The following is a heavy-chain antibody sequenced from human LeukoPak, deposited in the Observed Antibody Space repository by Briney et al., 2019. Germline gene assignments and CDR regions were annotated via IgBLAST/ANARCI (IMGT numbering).Heavy chain of an antibody. CDR3: ARGGTFCGGDCLDF. CDR1: GGSISSSF. CDR2: IYHSGST. Sequence: PSETLSLTCTVSGGSISSSFWSWIRQPPGKGLEWIGYIYHSGSTHYSPSLKSRVTISIDTSKNQFSLKLSSVTAADTAVYYCARGGTFCGGDCLDFWGQGTLVTVSS. J-gene: IGHJ4*02. V-gene: IGHV4-59*01. D-gene: IGHD2-21*02.